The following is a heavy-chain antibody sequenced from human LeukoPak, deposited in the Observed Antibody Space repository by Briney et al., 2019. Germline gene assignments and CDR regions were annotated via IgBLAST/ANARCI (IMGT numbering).Heavy chain of an antibody. D-gene: IGHD5-12*01. J-gene: IGHJ4*02. Sequence: QAGGSLRLSCAGSGFTFSTYSLHWVRQAPGKGLEWVAFVAYDGSNDYYVDSVKGRFTISRDNSKNTLYLQMNSLRAEDTAVYYCATEGYSGYGYFDYWGQGTLVTVSS. V-gene: IGHV3-30*04. CDR2: VAYDGSND. CDR3: ATEGYSGYGYFDY. CDR1: GFTFSTYS.